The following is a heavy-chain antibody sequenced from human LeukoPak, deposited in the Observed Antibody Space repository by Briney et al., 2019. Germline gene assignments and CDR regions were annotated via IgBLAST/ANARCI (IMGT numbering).Heavy chain of an antibody. Sequence: SETLSPTCAVYGGSFSGYYWSWIRQPPGKGLEWIGEINHSGSTNYNPSLKSRVTISVDTSKNQFSLKLSSVIAADTAVYYCARHKTRGSGSSPFDYWGQGTLVTVSS. J-gene: IGHJ4*02. CDR1: GGSFSGYY. CDR3: ARHKTRGSGSSPFDY. D-gene: IGHD1-26*01. CDR2: INHSGST. V-gene: IGHV4-34*01.